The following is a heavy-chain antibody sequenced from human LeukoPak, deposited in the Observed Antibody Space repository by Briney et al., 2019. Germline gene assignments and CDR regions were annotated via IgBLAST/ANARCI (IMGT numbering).Heavy chain of an antibody. CDR2: TYYRSKWYN. V-gene: IGHV6-1*01. CDR3: VGGHYYGSGSYYKRGFAPRYYFDY. J-gene: IGHJ4*02. CDR1: GDSVSSNSAA. D-gene: IGHD3-10*01. Sequence: SQTLSLTCAISGDSVSSNSAAWNWIRQSPSRGLEWLGGTYYRSKWYNDYAVSVKSRITINPDTSKNQFSLQLNSVTPEDTAVYYCVGGHYYGSGSYYKRGFAPRYYFDYWGQGTLVTVSS.